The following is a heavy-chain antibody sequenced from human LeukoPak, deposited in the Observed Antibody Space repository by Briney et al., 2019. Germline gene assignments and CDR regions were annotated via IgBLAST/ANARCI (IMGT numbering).Heavy chain of an antibody. V-gene: IGHV4-38-2*01. CDR3: ARLGNTRVSIDP. CDR1: GYSITNNYY. CDR2: IYYGAST. Sequence: SETLSLTCAVSGYSITNNYYWGWIRPPPGKGLEWIWTIYYGASTYYNPSLKSRVTISLDASKNQFSLGLTSVTAADTAVYYCARLGNTRVSIDPWGQGTLVTVSS. D-gene: IGHD7-27*01. J-gene: IGHJ5*02.